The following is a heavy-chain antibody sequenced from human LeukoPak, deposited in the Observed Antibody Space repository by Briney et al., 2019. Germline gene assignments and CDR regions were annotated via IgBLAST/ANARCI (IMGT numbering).Heavy chain of an antibody. Sequence: ASVKVSCKASGGTFSSYAISWVRQAPGQGLEWMGRIIPILGTANYAQKFQGRVTITADKSTSTAYMELSSLRSEDTAVYYCARAPAGSSSWYGMDVWGQGTTVTVSS. CDR2: IIPILGTA. V-gene: IGHV1-69*04. CDR3: ARAPAGSSSWYGMDV. D-gene: IGHD6-13*01. CDR1: GGTFSSYA. J-gene: IGHJ6*02.